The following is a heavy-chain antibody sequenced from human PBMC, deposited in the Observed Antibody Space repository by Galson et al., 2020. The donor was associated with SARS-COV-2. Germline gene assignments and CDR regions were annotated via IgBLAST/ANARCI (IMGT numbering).Heavy chain of an antibody. CDR1: GFTFSSYA. V-gene: IGHV3-23*01. CDR2: ISGSGDST. CDR3: AKGEKKDSSGYYPDY. D-gene: IGHD3-22*01. J-gene: IGHJ4*02. Sequence: GGSLRLSCAASGFTFSSYAMSWVRQAPGKGLEWVSAISGSGDSTYYADSVKGRCTISRDNSKNTLYLQMSSLRAEDTAVYYCAKGEKKDSSGYYPDYWGQGTLVTVSS.